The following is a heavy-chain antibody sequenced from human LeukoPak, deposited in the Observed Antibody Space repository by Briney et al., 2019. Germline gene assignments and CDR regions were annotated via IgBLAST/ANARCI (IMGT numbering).Heavy chain of an antibody. Sequence: GGSLRLPCAASGFTFSSYSMNWVRQAPGKGLEWVSSISSSSSYIYYADSVKGRFTISRDNAKNSLYLQMNSLRAEDTAVYYCARSHSSGWDDAFDIWGQGTMVTVSS. CDR1: GFTFSSYS. V-gene: IGHV3-21*01. J-gene: IGHJ3*02. CDR3: ARSHSSGWDDAFDI. CDR2: ISSSSSYI. D-gene: IGHD6-19*01.